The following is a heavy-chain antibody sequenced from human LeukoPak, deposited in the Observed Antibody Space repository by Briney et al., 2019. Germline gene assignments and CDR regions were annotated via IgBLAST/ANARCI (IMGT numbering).Heavy chain of an antibody. CDR3: XXXXXXXXGYDSAFDY. V-gene: IGHV3-11*01. CDR1: GFTFSDYY. Sequence: GGSLRLSCAASGFTFSDYYMSWIRQAPGKGLEWVSYISSSGSTIYYADSVKGRFTISRDNAKNSLYLQMNSLRAEDTAVYYXXXXXXXXXGYDSAFDYWGQGTLVTVSS. J-gene: IGHJ4*02. CDR2: ISSSGSTI. D-gene: IGHD5-12*01.